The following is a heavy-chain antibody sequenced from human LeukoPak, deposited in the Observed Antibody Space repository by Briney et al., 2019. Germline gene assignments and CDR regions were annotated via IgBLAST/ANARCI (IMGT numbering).Heavy chain of an antibody. D-gene: IGHD6-19*01. V-gene: IGHV3-23*01. CDR3: AKQMAGSGWTRGMDV. Sequence: PGGSLRLSCAASGFTFSSYAMTWVRQAPGKGLEWVSSISDSGSSTYYADSVEGRFTISRDNSRDTLYLQMNSLRAEETAVYYCAKQMAGSGWTRGMDVWGQGTTVTVSS. J-gene: IGHJ6*02. CDR2: ISDSGSST. CDR1: GFTFSSYA.